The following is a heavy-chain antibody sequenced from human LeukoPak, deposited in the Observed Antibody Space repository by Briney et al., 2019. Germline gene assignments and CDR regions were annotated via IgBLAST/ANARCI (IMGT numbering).Heavy chain of an antibody. Sequence: SETLSLTCTVSGGSISSSNYYWGWIRQPPGKGLEWIGSIYYSGSTYYNPSLKSRVTISVDTSKNQFSLKLSSVTAADTAVFYCARGLGGSGKQGIMDYWGQGTLVTVSS. V-gene: IGHV4-39*01. D-gene: IGHD3-10*01. J-gene: IGHJ4*02. CDR2: IYYSGST. CDR1: GGSISSSNYY. CDR3: ARGLGGSGKQGIMDY.